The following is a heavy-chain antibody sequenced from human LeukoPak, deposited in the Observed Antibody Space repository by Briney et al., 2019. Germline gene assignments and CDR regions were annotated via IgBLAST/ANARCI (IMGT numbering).Heavy chain of an antibody. CDR1: GYSISSGYY. CDR2: IYHDGNT. V-gene: IGHV4-38-2*02. CDR3: ARESSSSTYNWFDP. D-gene: IGHD6-6*01. J-gene: IGHJ5*02. Sequence: SETLSLTCSVSGYSISSGYYWGWIRQPPGKGLEWIGNIYHDGNTYYNPSLKSRVTISVDTSKNQFSLRLSSVTAADTAVYYCARESSSSTYNWFDPWGQGTLVTVSS.